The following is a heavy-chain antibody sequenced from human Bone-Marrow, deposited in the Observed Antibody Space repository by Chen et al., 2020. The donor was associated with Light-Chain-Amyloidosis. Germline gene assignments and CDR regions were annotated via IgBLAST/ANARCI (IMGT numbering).Heavy chain of an antibody. D-gene: IGHD3-22*01. CDR1: GFNFDDHA. CDR3: AKDIRSNGYLDAFDL. CDR2: IQWSSNYK. Sequence: EKQLVESGGGLVQPGRSLRLSCAASGFNFDDHAMHWVRQAPGKGLEWVSRIQWSSNYKGYADSVMGRFTISRDNAKNSLFLQMNSLRSEDTALYYCAKDIRSNGYLDAFDLWGQGTMVTVSS. J-gene: IGHJ3*01. V-gene: IGHV3-9*01.